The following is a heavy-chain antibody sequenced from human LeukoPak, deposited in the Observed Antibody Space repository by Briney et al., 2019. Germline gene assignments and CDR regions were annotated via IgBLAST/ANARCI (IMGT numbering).Heavy chain of an antibody. V-gene: IGHV6-1*01. Sequence: SQTLSLTCAISGDSVSSNSAAWNWIRQSPSRGLEWLGRTYYRSQWYYDYALSVKSRITINPDTSKNQFSLHLNSVTPEDTAVYYCARDSSSSWYYFDYWGQGTLVTVSS. J-gene: IGHJ4*02. CDR2: TYYRSQWYY. CDR3: ARDSSSSWYYFDY. D-gene: IGHD6-13*01. CDR1: GDSVSSNSAA.